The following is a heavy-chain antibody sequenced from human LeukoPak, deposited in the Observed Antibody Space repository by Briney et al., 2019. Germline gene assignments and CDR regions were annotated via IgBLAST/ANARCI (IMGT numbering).Heavy chain of an antibody. V-gene: IGHV3-33*01. D-gene: IGHD2-2*01. CDR1: GFTFSSYG. J-gene: IGHJ6*02. CDR2: IWYDGSNK. CDR3: ARVYRRYCSSTSCYRMDV. Sequence: PGRSLRLSCAASGFTFSSYGMHWVRQAPGKGLEWVAVIWYDGSNKYYADSVKGRFTISRDNSKNTLYLQMNSLRAEDTAVYYCARVYRRYCSSTSCYRMDVWGQGTTVTVSS.